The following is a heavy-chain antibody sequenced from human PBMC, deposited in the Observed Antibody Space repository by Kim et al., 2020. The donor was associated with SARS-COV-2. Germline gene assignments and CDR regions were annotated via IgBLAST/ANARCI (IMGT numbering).Heavy chain of an antibody. Sequence: SETLSLTCTVSGGSISSSSYYWGWIRQPPGKGLEWIGSIYYSGSTYYNPSLKSRVTISVDTSKNQFSLKLSSVTAADTAVYYCARRFSGWPPRIAVAGTGFDYWGQGTLVTVSS. CDR2: IYYSGST. CDR3: ARRFSGWPPRIAVAGTGFDY. V-gene: IGHV4-39*01. D-gene: IGHD6-19*01. CDR1: GGSISSSSYY. J-gene: IGHJ4*02.